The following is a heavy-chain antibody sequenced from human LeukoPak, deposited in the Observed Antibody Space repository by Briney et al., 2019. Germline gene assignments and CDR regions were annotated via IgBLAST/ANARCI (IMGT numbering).Heavy chain of an antibody. J-gene: IGHJ3*02. V-gene: IGHV3-74*01. CDR3: ARELPRIGGQTDASDI. D-gene: IGHD3-16*01. CDR1: GFTPSGDW. CDR2: SKNDGSST. Sequence: GGSLRLSCAVSGFTPSGDWMHWVRQAPGKGLVWVSRSKNDGSSTIYADSVKGRFTISRDNAKNTLYLQMNSLRAEDTAVYYCARELPRIGGQTDASDIWGQGTMVTVS.